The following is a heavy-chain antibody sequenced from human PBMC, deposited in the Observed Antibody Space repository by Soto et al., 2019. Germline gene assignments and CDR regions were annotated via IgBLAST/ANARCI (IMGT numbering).Heavy chain of an antibody. J-gene: IGHJ4*02. V-gene: IGHV3-74*01. Sequence: EVQLVESGGGLVKPGGSLRLSCTASGLTFNNYWMHWVRQAPGKGPEWVSRINGDGRPTTYADSVRGRFTISRDNAKNTVYLQMNSLRAEDTAVYYCVGGDYAGAGTFYLTDHWGQGSLVTVSS. CDR2: INGDGRPT. CDR1: GLTFNNYW. D-gene: IGHD3-10*01. CDR3: VGGDYAGAGTFYLTDH.